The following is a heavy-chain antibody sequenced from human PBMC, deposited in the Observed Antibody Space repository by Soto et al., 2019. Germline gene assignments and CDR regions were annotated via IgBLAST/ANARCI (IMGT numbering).Heavy chain of an antibody. V-gene: IGHV3-7*01. D-gene: IGHD3-3*01. CDR3: ARDVVKRSYYDFWSGSLF. J-gene: IGHJ4*02. Sequence: EVQLVESGGGLVQPGGSLRLSCAASGFTFSSYWMSWVRQAPGKGLEWGVSIKHDAGETYYLDSVKGRFTVSRDNAKNSLYLQMDSLRVEDTAMYYCARDVVKRSYYDFWSGSLFWGQGSLVTVSS. CDR2: IKHDAGET. CDR1: GFTFSSYW.